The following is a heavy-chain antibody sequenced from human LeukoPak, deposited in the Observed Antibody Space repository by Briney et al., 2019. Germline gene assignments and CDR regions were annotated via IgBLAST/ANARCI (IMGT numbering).Heavy chain of an antibody. CDR3: AKDGSGYYGYFDY. CDR1: GFTFSSYA. Sequence: GGSLRLSCGASGFTFSSYAMHWVRQAPGKGLEWVSAISGSGGSTYYADSVKGRFTISRDNSKNTLYLQMNSLRAEDTAVYYCAKDGSGYYGYFDYWGQGTLVTVSS. V-gene: IGHV3-23*01. J-gene: IGHJ4*02. CDR2: ISGSGGST. D-gene: IGHD3-22*01.